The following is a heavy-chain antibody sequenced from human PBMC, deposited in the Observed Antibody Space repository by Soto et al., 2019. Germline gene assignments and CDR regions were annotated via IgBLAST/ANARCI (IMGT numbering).Heavy chain of an antibody. CDR1: GDCVTSHW. J-gene: IGHJ6*02. D-gene: IGHD3-22*01. CDR2: IYPGDSDT. Sequence: PGARLNFSCTGSGDCVTSHWTGCVRPLPGKGLEWMGIIYPGDSDTRYSPSFQGQVTISADKSISTAYLQWSSLRASDTAMYYCARALHDSSVPGGMDVWGQGTTVTVSS. V-gene: IGHV5-51*01. CDR3: ARALHDSSVPGGMDV.